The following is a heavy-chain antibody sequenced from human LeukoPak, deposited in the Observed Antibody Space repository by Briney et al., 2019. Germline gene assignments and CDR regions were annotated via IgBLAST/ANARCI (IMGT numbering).Heavy chain of an antibody. J-gene: IGHJ4*02. CDR1: GYTFTGYY. CDR3: ARNGEYDFWSGYPRLDY. CDR2: INPNSGGT. Sequence: ASVKVSCKASGYTFTGYYMHWVRQAPGQGLEWMGWINPNSGGTNYAQKFQGRVTMIRDTSISTAYMELSRLRSDDTAVYYCARNGEYDFWSGYPRLDYWGQGTLVTVSS. D-gene: IGHD3-3*01. V-gene: IGHV1-2*02.